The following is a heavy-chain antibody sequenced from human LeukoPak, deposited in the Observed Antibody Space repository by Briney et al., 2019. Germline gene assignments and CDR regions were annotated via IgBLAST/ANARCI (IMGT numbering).Heavy chain of an antibody. Sequence: SETLSLTCTVSGGSISSGGYYWSWIRQHPGKGLEWIGYIYYSGSTYYNPSLKSRVTISVDTSKNQFSLKLSSVTAADTAVYYCARSVTVPMFDCWGQGTLVTVSS. V-gene: IGHV4-31*03. D-gene: IGHD4-17*01. CDR1: GGSISSGGYY. J-gene: IGHJ4*02. CDR3: ARSVTVPMFDC. CDR2: IYYSGST.